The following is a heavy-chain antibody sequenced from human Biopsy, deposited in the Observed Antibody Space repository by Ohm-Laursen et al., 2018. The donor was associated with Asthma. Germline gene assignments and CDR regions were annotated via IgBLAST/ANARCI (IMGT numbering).Heavy chain of an antibody. CDR3: TTGFWWTFDY. J-gene: IGHJ4*02. Sequence: SLRLSCAAPGFTFSTYSMSWVRQAPGKGLEWVGRIKSKTDGGTTDYAAPVKGRFTISRDDSKNTLYLQMNSLKTEDTAVYYCTTGFWWTFDYWGQGTLVTVSS. CDR1: GFTFSTYS. V-gene: IGHV3-15*01. D-gene: IGHD3-16*01. CDR2: IKSKTDGGTT.